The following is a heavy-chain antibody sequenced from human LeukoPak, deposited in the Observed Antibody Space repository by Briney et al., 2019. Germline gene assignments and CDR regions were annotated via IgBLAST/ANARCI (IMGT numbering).Heavy chain of an antibody. Sequence: SETLSLTCAVYGGSFSGYYWSWIRQPPGKGLEWIGEINHSGSTNYNPSLKSRVTISVDKSKNQFSLKLSSVTAADTAVYYCARGRYSSGWFKDKNWFDPWGQGIPVTVSS. D-gene: IGHD6-19*01. V-gene: IGHV4-34*01. CDR1: GGSFSGYY. J-gene: IGHJ5*02. CDR3: ARGRYSSGWFKDKNWFDP. CDR2: INHSGST.